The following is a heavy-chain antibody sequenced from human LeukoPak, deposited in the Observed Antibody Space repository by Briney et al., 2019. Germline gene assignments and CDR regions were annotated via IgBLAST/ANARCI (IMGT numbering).Heavy chain of an antibody. CDR2: ISSSSSSI. D-gene: IGHD2-21*01. Sequence: GGSLRLSCGASGFIFSNYGMNWVRQAPGKGLEWVSYISSSSSSIYYADSVKGRFTISRDNAKNSLYLQMNSLRAEDTAVYYCAREMHTGDFDYWGQGTLITVSS. V-gene: IGHV3-48*01. J-gene: IGHJ4*02. CDR3: AREMHTGDFDY. CDR1: GFIFSNYG.